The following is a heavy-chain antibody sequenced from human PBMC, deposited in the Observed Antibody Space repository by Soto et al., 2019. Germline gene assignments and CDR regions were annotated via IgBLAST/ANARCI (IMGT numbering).Heavy chain of an antibody. CDR1: GFTFSSYS. Sequence: PGGSLRLSCAASGFTFSSYSMNWVRQAPGKGLEWVSYISSSSSTIYYADSVKGRFTISRDNAKNSLYLQMSSLRAEDTAVYYCARVFTMVRGVIGGYNWFDPWGQGTLVTVSS. CDR2: ISSSSSTI. V-gene: IGHV3-48*01. J-gene: IGHJ5*02. D-gene: IGHD3-10*01. CDR3: ARVFTMVRGVIGGYNWFDP.